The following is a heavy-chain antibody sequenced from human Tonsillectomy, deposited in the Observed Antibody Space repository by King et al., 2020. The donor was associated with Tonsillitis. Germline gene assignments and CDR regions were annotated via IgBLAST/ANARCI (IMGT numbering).Heavy chain of an antibody. V-gene: IGHV3-23*04. J-gene: IGHJ4*02. Sequence: QLVQSGGGLVQPGGSLRLSCAASGFTFKNYAMTWVRQAPGEGLDWVSHISSGGTTYYADSVKGRFTISRDNSKNTLYLQMNNLRADDTAVYYCAKMADASGGYSIDYWGQGTLVPVSS. CDR2: ISSGGTT. D-gene: IGHD3-10*01. CDR3: AKMADASGGYSIDY. CDR1: GFTFKNYA.